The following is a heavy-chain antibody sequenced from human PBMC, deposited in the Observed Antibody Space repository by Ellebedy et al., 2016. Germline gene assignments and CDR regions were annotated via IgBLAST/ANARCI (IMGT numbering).Heavy chain of an antibody. CDR2: IYTSEST. D-gene: IGHD5-24*01. V-gene: IGHV4-61*02. CDR1: GGSISSNTYY. Sequence: SETLSLXXSVSGGSISSNTYYWGWIRQPAGKGLEWIGRIYTSESTNYNPSLKGRVTMSVDTSKNQFSLKLTSVTAADTAIYYCARGKNGYNWDWGQGTLVTVSS. CDR3: ARGKNGYNWD. J-gene: IGHJ4*02.